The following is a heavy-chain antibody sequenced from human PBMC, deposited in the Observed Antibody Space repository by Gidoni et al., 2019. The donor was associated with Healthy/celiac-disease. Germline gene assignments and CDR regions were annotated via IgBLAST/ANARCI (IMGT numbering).Heavy chain of an antibody. Sequence: QVQLVQSGAEVKKPGSSVEVSCKASGGPFSSYAISWVRQAPGQGLEWMGGIIPISGTANYAQKFQGRVTITADESTSTAYMELSSLRSEDTAVYYCATSSWYPTWFNAFDIWGQVTMVTVSS. V-gene: IGHV1-69*01. CDR2: IIPISGTA. J-gene: IGHJ3*02. CDR3: ATSSWYPTWFNAFDI. CDR1: GGPFSSYA. D-gene: IGHD6-13*01.